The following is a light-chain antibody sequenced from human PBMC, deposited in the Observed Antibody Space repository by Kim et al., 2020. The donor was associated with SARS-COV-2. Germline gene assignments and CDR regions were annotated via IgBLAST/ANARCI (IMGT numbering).Light chain of an antibody. CDR3: LLFYGGAQYYV. CDR2: STS. CDR1: TGAVTSTNY. Sequence: QAVVTQEPSLTVSPGGTVTLTCASSTGAVTSTNYPTWFQQKPGQAPRALIYSTSKRQSWTPARFSGSLLGGKAALTLSGVQPEDEAEYYCLLFYGGAQYYVFGTGTKVTVL. V-gene: IGLV7-43*01. J-gene: IGLJ1*01.